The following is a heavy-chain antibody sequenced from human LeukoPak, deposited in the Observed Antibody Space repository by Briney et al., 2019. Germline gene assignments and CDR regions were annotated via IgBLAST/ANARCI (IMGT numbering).Heavy chain of an antibody. CDR3: ARDKEAYSNWFDP. Sequence: SETLSLTCAVYGGSFSGYYWSWIRQPPGKGLEWIGEINHSGSTNYNPSLKSRVTISVDTSKNQFSLKLSSVTAADTAVYYCARDKEAYSNWFDPWGQGTLVTVSS. CDR1: GGSFSGYY. J-gene: IGHJ5*02. V-gene: IGHV4-34*01. D-gene: IGHD2-21*01. CDR2: INHSGST.